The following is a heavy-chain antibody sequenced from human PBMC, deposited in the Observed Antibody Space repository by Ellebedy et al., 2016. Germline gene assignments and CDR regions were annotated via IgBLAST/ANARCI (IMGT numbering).Heavy chain of an antibody. CDR1: GLPFRDFF. V-gene: IGHV3-23*01. J-gene: IGHJ4*02. CDR3: YYGHYSGF. CDR2: ISAAGATT. Sequence: GGSLRLXXVVSGLPFRDFFMTWVRQAPGGGLEWFSTISAAGATTFYADSVKGRFTISRDNSRYMLFLQMDSLRAADTAVYYCYYGHYSGFWGQGTLVTVSS. D-gene: IGHD4-17*01.